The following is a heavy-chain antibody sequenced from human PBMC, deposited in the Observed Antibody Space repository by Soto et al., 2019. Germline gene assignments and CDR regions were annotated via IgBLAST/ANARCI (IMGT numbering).Heavy chain of an antibody. V-gene: IGHV4-31*03. CDR2: IHYSGNT. J-gene: IGHJ4*02. CDR1: GDSIGTGGYY. Sequence: QVQLQESGPGLVKPSQTLSLTCTVSGDSIGTGGYYWDWIRQHPGKGPEWIGYIHYSGNTYYNPSLKGRLTLSLDTSKNQFSLHLSSVTAAGTAVYYCATNHDDISSRTPLLFDSWGQGTLVTVSS. D-gene: IGHD2-2*01. CDR3: ATNHDDISSRTPLLFDS.